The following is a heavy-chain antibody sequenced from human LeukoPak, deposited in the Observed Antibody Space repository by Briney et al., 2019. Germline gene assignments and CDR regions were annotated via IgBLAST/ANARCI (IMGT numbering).Heavy chain of an antibody. Sequence: GGSLRLSCAASGFTFSSYSMNWVRQAPGKGLEWVSYIRSSSSTIYYADSVKGRFTISRDAAKNSLYLQMNSLRDEDTSVYYCARGDGSGSNYYFDYWGQGTLVTVSS. CDR3: ARGDGSGSNYYFDY. CDR2: IRSSSSTI. J-gene: IGHJ4*02. D-gene: IGHD3-10*01. CDR1: GFTFSSYS. V-gene: IGHV3-48*02.